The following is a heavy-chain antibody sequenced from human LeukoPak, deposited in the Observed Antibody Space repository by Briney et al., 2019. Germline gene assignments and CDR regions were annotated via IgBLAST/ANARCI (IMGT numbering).Heavy chain of an antibody. CDR1: GFSFSTYS. D-gene: IGHD1-7*01. Sequence: GTSLTLSCAASGFSFSTYSMTWVRQVPGKGLEWVSSISRDSTYIYYADSVNGRFTISRDNAKNSLSLQMNSLRDEDTAVYFCVRDQLELRDSYYFIMDVWGQGSMVTVSS. J-gene: IGHJ6*02. V-gene: IGHV3-21*01. CDR3: VRDQLELRDSYYFIMDV. CDR2: ISRDSTYI.